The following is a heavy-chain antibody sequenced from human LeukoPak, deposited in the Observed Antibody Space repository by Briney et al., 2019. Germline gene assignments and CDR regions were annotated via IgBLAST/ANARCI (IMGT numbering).Heavy chain of an antibody. CDR3: ARTPRRSGSYSFQH. CDR1: GYSISSGYY. V-gene: IGHV4-38-2*02. CDR2: IYHSGST. Sequence: PSETLSLTCTVSGYSISSGYYWGWIRQPPGKGLEWIGSIYHSGSTYYNPSLKSRVTISVDTSKNQFSLKLSSVTAADTAVYYCARTPRRSGSYSFQHWGQGTLVTVSS. D-gene: IGHD1-26*01. J-gene: IGHJ1*01.